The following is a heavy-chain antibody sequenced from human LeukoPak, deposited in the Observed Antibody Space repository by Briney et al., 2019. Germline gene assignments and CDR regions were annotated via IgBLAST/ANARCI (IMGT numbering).Heavy chain of an antibody. CDR2: IRYDGSDK. D-gene: IGHD3-10*01. J-gene: IGHJ6*03. CDR1: GFTFRSYV. CDR3: AREVIILPLSIGFLYYYYYMDV. V-gene: IGHV3-30*02. Sequence: GGSLRLSCAASGFTFRSYVMHWVRQAPGKGLEWVAFIRYDGSDKYYADSVKGRFTISRDNAKNSLYLQMNSLRAEDTAVYYCAREVIILPLSIGFLYYYYYMDVWGKGTTVTVSS.